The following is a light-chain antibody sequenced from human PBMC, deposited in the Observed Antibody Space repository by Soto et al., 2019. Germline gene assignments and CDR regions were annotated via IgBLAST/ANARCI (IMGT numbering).Light chain of an antibody. CDR2: DAA. CDR1: QSISSW. V-gene: IGKV1-5*01. Sequence: DIQMTQSPSSLSASVGDRVTITCGASQSISSWLAWCQQRPGKAPKLLIYDAASLQSGLPSRFSGSGSGTEFTLTISSLQPDDFATYYCQHYSTVWAFGQGTTVDI. J-gene: IGKJ1*01. CDR3: QHYSTVWA.